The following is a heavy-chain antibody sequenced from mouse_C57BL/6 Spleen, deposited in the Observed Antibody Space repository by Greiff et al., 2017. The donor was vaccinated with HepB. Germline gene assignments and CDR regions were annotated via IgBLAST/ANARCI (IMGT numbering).Heavy chain of an antibody. CDR2: IDPENGDT. CDR3: TTSWAY. CDR1: GFNIKDDY. J-gene: IGHJ3*01. Sequence: LVESGAELVRPGASVKLSCTASGFNIKDDYMHWVKQRPEQGLEWIGWIDPENGDTEYAAKFQGKATITADTSSNTAYLQLSSLTSEGTAVYYSTTSWAYWGQGTLVTVSA. V-gene: IGHV14-4*01.